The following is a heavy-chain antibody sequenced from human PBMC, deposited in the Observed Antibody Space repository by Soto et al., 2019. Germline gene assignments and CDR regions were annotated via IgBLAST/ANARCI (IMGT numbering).Heavy chain of an antibody. J-gene: IGHJ2*01. V-gene: IGHV3-33*01. Sequence: QVQLVESGGGVVQPGRSLRLSCAASGFTFSSHGIHWVRQAPGKGVEWVAVIWNDGSNKYYVDSVKGRFTISRDNSKNTLYLQMNSLRVEDTAVYYCARDAGSGIWYFDLWGRGTLVTVSS. CDR3: ARDAGSGIWYFDL. CDR1: GFTFSSHG. D-gene: IGHD3-10*01. CDR2: IWNDGSNK.